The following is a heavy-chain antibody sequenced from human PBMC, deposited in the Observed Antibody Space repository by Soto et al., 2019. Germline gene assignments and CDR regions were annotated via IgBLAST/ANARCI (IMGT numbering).Heavy chain of an antibody. V-gene: IGHV1-18*01. CDR3: ARGRYGDY. Sequence: QVHLVQSGAEVKKPGASVKVSCKGSGYAFTTYGITWVRQAPGQGLEWMGWISAHNGNTNYAQKLQGRVPVTRDTSTSTAYMEPRSLRSDDTAVYYCARGRYGDYWGQGALVTVSS. J-gene: IGHJ4*02. CDR1: GYAFTTYG. CDR2: ISAHNGNT. D-gene: IGHD1-1*01.